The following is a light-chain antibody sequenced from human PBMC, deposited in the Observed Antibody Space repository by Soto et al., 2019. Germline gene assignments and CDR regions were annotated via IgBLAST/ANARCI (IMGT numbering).Light chain of an antibody. Sequence: QSALTQPRSVSGSPGQSVTISCTGTSSDVGGYNYVSWYQQHPGKAPKLMIYDVSKRPSGVPDRFSGSKSGNTASLTISGLQDEDEADYYCCSYAGSYWVFGGGTQLTVL. CDR2: DVS. V-gene: IGLV2-11*01. CDR3: CSYAGSYWV. CDR1: SSDVGGYNY. J-gene: IGLJ3*02.